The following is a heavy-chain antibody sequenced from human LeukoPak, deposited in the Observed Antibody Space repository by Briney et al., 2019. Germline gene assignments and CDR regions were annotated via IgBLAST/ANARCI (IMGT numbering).Heavy chain of an antibody. CDR3: AGDPRVSSSWWGPFDP. V-gene: IGHV3-30-3*01. CDR2: ISYDGSNK. CDR1: GFTFSSYA. D-gene: IGHD6-13*01. Sequence: PGRSLRLSCAASGFTFSSYAMHWVRQAPGKGLEWVAVISYDGSNKYYADSVKGRFTISRDNSKNTLYLQMNSLRAEDTAVYYCAGDPRVSSSWWGPFDPWGQGTLVTVSS. J-gene: IGHJ5*02.